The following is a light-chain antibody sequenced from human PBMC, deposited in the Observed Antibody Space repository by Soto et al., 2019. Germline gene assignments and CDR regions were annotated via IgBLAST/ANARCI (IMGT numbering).Light chain of an antibody. Sequence: QSVLAQPSWVSAAPGQKVTISCSGSSSNIGGNSVSWYQQLPGTAPKLPIYDDNKRPSGIPDRFSGSKSGTSATLGITGFQTGDEADYYCGSWDSSLSAYVFGTGTKVTVL. CDR2: DDN. V-gene: IGLV1-51*01. CDR3: GSWDSSLSAYV. CDR1: SSNIGGNS. J-gene: IGLJ1*01.